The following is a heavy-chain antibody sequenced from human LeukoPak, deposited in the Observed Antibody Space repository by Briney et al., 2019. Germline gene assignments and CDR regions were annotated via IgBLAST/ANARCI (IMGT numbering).Heavy chain of an antibody. Sequence: GGSLRLSCAASGFTFSSYGMHWVRQAPGKGLEWVAVISYDGSNKYYADSVKGRFTISRDNSKNTLYLQMNSLRAEDTAVYYCARRVVVPAAPYYFDYWGQGTLVTVSS. CDR3: ARRVVVPAAPYYFDY. CDR2: ISYDGSNK. D-gene: IGHD2-2*01. J-gene: IGHJ4*02. CDR1: GFTFSSYG. V-gene: IGHV3-30*03.